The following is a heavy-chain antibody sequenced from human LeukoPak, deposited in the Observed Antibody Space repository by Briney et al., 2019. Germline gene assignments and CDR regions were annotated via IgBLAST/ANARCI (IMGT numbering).Heavy chain of an antibody. J-gene: IGHJ6*02. D-gene: IGHD2-2*01. CDR1: GFTFSNYL. V-gene: IGHV3-74*01. CDR3: ASNIVVPADYGMDV. Sequence: PGGSLRLSCAASGFTFSNYLMHWVRQTPGKGLVWISRISTDGSFTNYADSVKGRFSISRDNAKNTLYLQMNSLRVKDTAVYYCASNIVVPADYGMDVWGQGTTVTVSS. CDR2: ISTDGSFT.